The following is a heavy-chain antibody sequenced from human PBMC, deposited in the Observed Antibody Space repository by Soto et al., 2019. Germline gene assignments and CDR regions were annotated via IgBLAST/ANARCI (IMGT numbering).Heavy chain of an antibody. CDR3: ARGPLVVLNYFES. CDR2: IFPLTDIP. Sequence: QVQLVQSGTEVKKPGSSVKVSCKASGGTFRNYPINWVRQAPGQGLEWLGSIFPLTDIPDYAQNFQARLKISADKSTSTAYMEWSSLTSDDTAMYFCARGPLVVLNYFESWGQGTLVTVSS. J-gene: IGHJ4*02. V-gene: IGHV1-69*02. CDR1: GGTFRNYP.